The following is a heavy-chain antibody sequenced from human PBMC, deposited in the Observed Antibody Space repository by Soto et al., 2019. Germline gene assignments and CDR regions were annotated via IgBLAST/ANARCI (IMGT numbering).Heavy chain of an antibody. J-gene: IGHJ4*02. CDR2: MGTDGSGT. CDR1: GFSLSGYW. CDR3: TRGVVGSSGVLDY. V-gene: IGHV3-74*01. D-gene: IGHD3-10*01. Sequence: PGGSLRLSCAASGFSLSGYWMHWVRQAPWKGLVWVSRMGTDGSGTTYADSVKGRFTISRDNAKNTLYLQMNSLIGGDTAVHYFTRGVVGSSGVLDYWRPGIQVTVSS.